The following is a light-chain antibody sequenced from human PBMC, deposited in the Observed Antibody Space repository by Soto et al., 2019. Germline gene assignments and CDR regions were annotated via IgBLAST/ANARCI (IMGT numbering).Light chain of an antibody. Sequence: QSALTQPPSVSGSPGQSVTISFTGTSTDFVSYNRVSWYQQPPGTAPKLIIYEASNRPSGVPDRFSGSKSCNTASLTISGLQAADEADYYCSLYTSENTYVFGTGTKLTFL. CDR2: EAS. CDR1: STDFVSYNR. CDR3: SLYTSENTYV. J-gene: IGLJ1*01. V-gene: IGLV2-18*01.